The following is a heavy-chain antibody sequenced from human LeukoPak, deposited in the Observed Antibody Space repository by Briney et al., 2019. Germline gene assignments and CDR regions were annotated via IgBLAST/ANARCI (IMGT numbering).Heavy chain of an antibody. D-gene: IGHD2-8*01. CDR3: ARATGVNFQH. Sequence: PGGSLRLSCAASGFTFSAYNMNWVRQAPGRGLEWVSSISSSSTYIYYADSVKGRFSISRDNAKNSIYLQMNSLRVEDTAVYYCARATGVNFQHWGQGTLVTVSS. CDR2: ISSSSTYI. V-gene: IGHV3-21*01. CDR1: GFTFSAYN. J-gene: IGHJ1*01.